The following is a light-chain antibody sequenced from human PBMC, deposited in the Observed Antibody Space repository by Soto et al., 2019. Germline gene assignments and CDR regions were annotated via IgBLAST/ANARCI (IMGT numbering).Light chain of an antibody. CDR3: QQYNNWPSIT. J-gene: IGKJ5*01. CDR2: GGS. V-gene: IGKV3-20*01. CDR1: QSILRN. Sequence: EVVLMQSPGTLSLSPGERATLSCRATQSILRNLAWYQQKPGQAPRLLIYGGSSRATGIPDRFSGSGSGTDFTLTISRLEPEDFAVYYCQQYNNWPSITFGQGARLEIK.